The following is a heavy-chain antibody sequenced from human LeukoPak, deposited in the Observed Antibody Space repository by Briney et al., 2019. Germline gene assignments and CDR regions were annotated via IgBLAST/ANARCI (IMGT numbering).Heavy chain of an antibody. CDR2: IFYSGST. Sequence: SETLSLTCAVYGGSFSGYYWSWIRQHPGKGLEWIGYIFYSGSTYYNPSLKSRVSISVDTSKNQFSLKLSSVTAADTAVYYCARGELWFDPWGQGTLVTVSS. D-gene: IGHD1-26*01. CDR1: GGSFSGYY. J-gene: IGHJ5*02. V-gene: IGHV4-31*11. CDR3: ARGELWFDP.